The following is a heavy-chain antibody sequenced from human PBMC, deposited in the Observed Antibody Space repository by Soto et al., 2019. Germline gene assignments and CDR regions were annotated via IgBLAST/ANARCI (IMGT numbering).Heavy chain of an antibody. D-gene: IGHD1-26*01. CDR3: ARGANYYYYHGIDV. V-gene: IGHV4-59*02. Sequence: QVQLQESGPGLVKPSETLSLTCSVSGGSVNDYYWSWVRQPPGKGLEWIGFVYYIGSTNYNPSLKSRVTISVDTSKNQFSLKLRSVNAADTAVYYCARGANYYYYHGIDVWGHGTTVTVSS. CDR2: VYYIGST. J-gene: IGHJ6*02. CDR1: GGSVNDYY.